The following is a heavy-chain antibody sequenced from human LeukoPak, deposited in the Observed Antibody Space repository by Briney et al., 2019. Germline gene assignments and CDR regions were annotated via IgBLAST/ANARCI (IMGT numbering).Heavy chain of an antibody. Sequence: GGSLRLSCLVSGFILSDYAMHWVRQAPEKGLEYVSAIRTNGGRTYYADSVKGRCTTSTDTSKNTLYLQMSSLRGEDTAMYHCVKDLYKGDSASWYFFHYWGQGTLVTVSS. CDR2: IRTNGGRT. CDR3: VKDLYKGDSASWYFFHY. D-gene: IGHD6-13*01. J-gene: IGHJ4*02. CDR1: GFILSDYA. V-gene: IGHV3-64D*06.